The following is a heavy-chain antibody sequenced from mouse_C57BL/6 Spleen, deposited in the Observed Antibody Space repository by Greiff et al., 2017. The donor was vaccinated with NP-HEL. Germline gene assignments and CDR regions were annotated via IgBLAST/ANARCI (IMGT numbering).Heavy chain of an antibody. CDR2: IDPSDSYT. J-gene: IGHJ4*01. CDR1: GYTFTSYW. D-gene: IGHD1-1*01. Sequence: QVQLQQSGAELVRPGTSVKLSCKASGYTFTSYWMHWVKQRPGQGLEWIGVIDPSDSYTNYNQKFKGKATLTVDTSSSTAYMQLSSLTSEDSAVYYCARCSSYDYAMDYWGQGTSVTVSS. V-gene: IGHV1-59*01. CDR3: ARCSSYDYAMDY.